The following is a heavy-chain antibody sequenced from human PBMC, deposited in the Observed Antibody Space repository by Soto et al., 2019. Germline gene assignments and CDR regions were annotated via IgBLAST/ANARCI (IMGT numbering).Heavy chain of an antibody. J-gene: IGHJ5*02. CDR1: GFTFSSYA. CDR3: ANTMVRGFPNWFDP. D-gene: IGHD3-10*01. Sequence: LRLSCAASGFTFSSYAMSWVRQAPGKGLEWVSAISGSGGSTYYADSVKGRFTISRDNSKNTLYLQMNSLRAEDTAVYYCANTMVRGFPNWFDPWGQGTLVTVSS. CDR2: ISGSGGST. V-gene: IGHV3-23*01.